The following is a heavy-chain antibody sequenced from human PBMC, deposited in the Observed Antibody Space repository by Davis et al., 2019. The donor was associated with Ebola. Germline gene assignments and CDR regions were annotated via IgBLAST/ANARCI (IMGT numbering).Heavy chain of an antibody. Sequence: GGSLRLSCAASGFTFSSYSMNWVRQAPGKGLEWVSYISSSSSTIHYADSVKGRFTISRDNSRNTLYLQMDSLRADDTAIYYCTKGQWLVSEYFDLWGQGTLVTVSS. CDR2: ISSSSSTI. V-gene: IGHV3-48*01. CDR1: GFTFSSYS. CDR3: TKGQWLVSEYFDL. D-gene: IGHD6-19*01. J-gene: IGHJ4*02.